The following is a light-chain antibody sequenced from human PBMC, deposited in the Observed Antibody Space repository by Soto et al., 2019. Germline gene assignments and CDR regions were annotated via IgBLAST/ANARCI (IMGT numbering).Light chain of an antibody. CDR1: QSVSSNY. CDR2: AAS. J-gene: IGKJ1*01. CDR3: QQYGTSPWT. Sequence: EFVLTQSPGTLSLSPGERATLSCRASQSVSSNYLAWYQQKPGQAPRLLIYAASSRATGIPDRFSGSGSGSDFTLTIIRLEPEDFAVYYCQQYGTSPWTFGQGTKVEIK. V-gene: IGKV3-20*01.